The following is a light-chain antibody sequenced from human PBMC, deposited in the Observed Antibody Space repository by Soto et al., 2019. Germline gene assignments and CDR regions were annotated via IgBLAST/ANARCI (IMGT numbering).Light chain of an antibody. J-gene: IGKJ5*01. Sequence: IQMTQSPSSLSASVGDRVTMTCRASQDIRGALAWYQQKSGKPPNLLIYDVSTLEGGVPSRFSGSGSGTEFTLTISSLQPEDFGTYYCQQFNSYPITFGHGTRLEIK. V-gene: IGKV1-13*02. CDR1: QDIRGA. CDR2: DVS. CDR3: QQFNSYPIT.